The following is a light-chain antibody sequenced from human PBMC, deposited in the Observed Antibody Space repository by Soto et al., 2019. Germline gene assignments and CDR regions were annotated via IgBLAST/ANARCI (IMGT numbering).Light chain of an antibody. J-gene: IGKJ2*01. CDR3: QQYGSSPKT. CDR1: QSVSSSY. Sequence: ELVLTQSPDTLSLSPGERATLSCRTSQSVSSSYLAWYQQKPGQAPRLLIYGASSRATGIPDRFSGSGSGTDFTLTISRLEPADFAVYYCQQYGSSPKTFGQGTKLEIK. V-gene: IGKV3-20*01. CDR2: GAS.